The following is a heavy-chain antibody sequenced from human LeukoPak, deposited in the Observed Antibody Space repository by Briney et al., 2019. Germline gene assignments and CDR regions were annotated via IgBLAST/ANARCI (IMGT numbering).Heavy chain of an antibody. CDR3: AKRMIRGVNHDAFDL. D-gene: IGHD3-10*01. Sequence: GGSLRLSCAASGFTFSRYAMSWVREAPGKGLEWVSAVSGSGGSTYYADSVKGLFTISRDNSKNTLYLQMNSLRAEDTAVYYCAKRMIRGVNHDAFDLWGQGTMVTVSS. J-gene: IGHJ3*01. CDR2: VSGSGGST. CDR1: GFTFSRYA. V-gene: IGHV3-23*01.